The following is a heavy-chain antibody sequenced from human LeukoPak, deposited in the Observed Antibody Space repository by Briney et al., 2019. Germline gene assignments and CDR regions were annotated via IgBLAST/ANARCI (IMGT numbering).Heavy chain of an antibody. CDR3: AREGLHRILYRNYYYGMDV. J-gene: IGHJ6*02. Sequence: GGSLRFSCAASGFTFSSYSMNWVRQAPGKGLEWVSYISSSSSTIYYADSVKGRFTISRDNAKNSLYLQMNSLRAEDTAVYYCAREGLHRILYRNYYYGMDVWGQGTTVTVSS. V-gene: IGHV3-48*01. D-gene: IGHD2-8*01. CDR2: ISSSSSTI. CDR1: GFTFSSYS.